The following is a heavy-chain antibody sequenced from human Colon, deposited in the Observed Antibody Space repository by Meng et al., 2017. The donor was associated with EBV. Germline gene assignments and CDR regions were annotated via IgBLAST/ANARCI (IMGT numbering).Heavy chain of an antibody. CDR3: ARRGPSGNFSP. V-gene: IGHV4-34*01. CDR1: GWSFRDYY. Sequence: GQLQPWGAGLFEPSAPLSRSCAVYGWSFRDYYWTWIRHPPGKGLEWIGEIDHRGNTKYNPSLKSRVTISLDTSKKQFSLKVSSVTAADSAVYYCARRGPSGNFSPWSQGALVTVSS. J-gene: IGHJ5*02. D-gene: IGHD3-10*01. CDR2: IDHRGNT.